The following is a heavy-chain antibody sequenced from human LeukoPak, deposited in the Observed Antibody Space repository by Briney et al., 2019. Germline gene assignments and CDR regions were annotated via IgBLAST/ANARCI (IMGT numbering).Heavy chain of an antibody. Sequence: GGSLGLSCAASGFTFSSYGMHWVRQAPGKGLEWVAFIRYDGSNKYYADSVKGRFTISRDNSKNTLYLQMNSLRAEDTAVYYCANSYRKGDDAFDIWGQGTMVTVSS. CDR2: IRYDGSNK. V-gene: IGHV3-30*02. J-gene: IGHJ3*02. CDR3: ANSYRKGDDAFDI. CDR1: GFTFSSYG. D-gene: IGHD1-1*01.